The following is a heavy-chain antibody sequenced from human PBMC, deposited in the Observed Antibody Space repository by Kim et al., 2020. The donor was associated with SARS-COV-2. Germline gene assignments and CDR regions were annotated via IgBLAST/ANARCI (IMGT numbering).Heavy chain of an antibody. Sequence: DSVKGRFTLSRDKSKNTLCPQMNRLRAEGTAVYYCAKGGVVLRFFGAFDIWGQGTMVTVSS. CDR3: AKGGVVLRFFGAFDI. V-gene: IGHV3-23*01. J-gene: IGHJ3*02. D-gene: IGHD3-3*01.